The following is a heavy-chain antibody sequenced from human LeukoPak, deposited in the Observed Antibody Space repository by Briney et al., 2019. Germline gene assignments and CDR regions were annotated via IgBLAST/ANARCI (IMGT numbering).Heavy chain of an antibody. CDR2: VSGSDGST. J-gene: IGHJ4*02. CDR3: AKMRGYSYGPDYYFDY. D-gene: IGHD5-18*01. CDR1: GFTFSTYA. Sequence: GGSLRLSCAASGFTFSTYAMSWVRQAPGKGLEWVSAVSGSDGSTYYADSVKDRFTISRDNSKNTLYLQMNNLRAEDTAVYYCAKMRGYSYGPDYYFDYWGQGTLVTVSS. V-gene: IGHV3-23*01.